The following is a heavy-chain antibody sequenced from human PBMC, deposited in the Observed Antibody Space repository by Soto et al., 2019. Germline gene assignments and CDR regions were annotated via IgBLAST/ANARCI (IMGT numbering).Heavy chain of an antibody. CDR3: ARGSEAMTFEYYYGMDV. V-gene: IGHV1-46*03. D-gene: IGHD2-2*01. CDR1: GYTFTSYY. J-gene: IGHJ6*02. CDR2: INPSGGST. Sequence: GASVKVSCKASGYTFTSYYMHWVRQAPGQGLEWMGIINPSGGSTSYAQKLQGRVTMTRDTSTSTVYMELSSLRSEDTAVYYCARGSEAMTFEYYYGMDVWGQGTTVTVSS.